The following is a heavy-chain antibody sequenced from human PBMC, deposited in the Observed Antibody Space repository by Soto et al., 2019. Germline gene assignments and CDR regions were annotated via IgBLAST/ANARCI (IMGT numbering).Heavy chain of an antibody. CDR1: GYTFISYY. J-gene: IGHJ4*02. Sequence: ASVKVSCKASGYTFISYYIHWVRQAPGQGLEWMGWINPNSGDTNYAQKFQGRVTMTRDTSFSTAYMELSSLRSDDTAVYYCATRYSYVHFWGQGTLVTVSS. D-gene: IGHD5-18*01. CDR2: INPNSGDT. V-gene: IGHV1-2*02. CDR3: ATRYSYVHF.